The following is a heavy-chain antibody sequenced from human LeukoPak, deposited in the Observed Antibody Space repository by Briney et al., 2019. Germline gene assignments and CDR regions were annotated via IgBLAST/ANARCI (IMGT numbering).Heavy chain of an antibody. V-gene: IGHV4-39*07. J-gene: IGHJ5*02. CDR1: GGSISSSSYY. D-gene: IGHD5/OR15-5a*01. Sequence: PSETLSLTCTVSGGSISSSSYYWGWIRQPPGKGLEWIGSIYYSGSTYYNPSLKSRVTISVDTSKNQFSLKLSSVTAADTAVYYCARIPLRLNWFDPWGQGTLVTVSS. CDR3: ARIPLRLNWFDP. CDR2: IYYSGST.